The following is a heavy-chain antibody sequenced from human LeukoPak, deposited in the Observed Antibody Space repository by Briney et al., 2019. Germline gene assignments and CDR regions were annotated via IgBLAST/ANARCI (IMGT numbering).Heavy chain of an antibody. CDR3: ARFYGDYGHWFDP. CDR2: ISWNSGSI. D-gene: IGHD4-17*01. V-gene: IGHV3-9*01. Sequence: PGGSLRLSCAASGFTFDDYAMHWVRQAPGKGLEWVSGISWNSGSIGYADSVKGRFTISRDNAKNSLYLQMNSLRAEDTAVYYCARFYGDYGHWFDPWGQGTLVTVSS. CDR1: GFTFDDYA. J-gene: IGHJ5*02.